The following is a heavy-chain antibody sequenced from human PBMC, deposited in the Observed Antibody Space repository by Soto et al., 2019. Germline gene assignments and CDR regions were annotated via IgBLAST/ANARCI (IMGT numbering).Heavy chain of an antibody. J-gene: IGHJ6*02. CDR2: ISYDGSNK. CDR3: ARDPPNDKTQLDYGMDV. CDR1: GFTFSSYA. V-gene: IGHV3-30-3*01. Sequence: PGGSLRLSCAASGFTFSSYAMHWVRQAPGKGLEWVAVISYDGSNKYYADSVKGRFTISRDNSKNTLYLQMNSLRAEDTGVYYCARDPPNDKTQLDYGMDVWGQGTAVTVSS. D-gene: IGHD2-2*01.